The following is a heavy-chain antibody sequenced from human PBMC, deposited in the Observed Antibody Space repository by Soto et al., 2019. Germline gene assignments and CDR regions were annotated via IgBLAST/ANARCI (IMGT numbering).Heavy chain of an antibody. CDR2: INHSGST. Sequence: GWIRQPPGKGLEWIGEINHSGSTNYNPSLKSRVTISIDTSKNQFSLKLSSMTAADTAVYYCARGDLSHDYWGQGTLVTVSS. CDR3: ARGDLSHDY. J-gene: IGHJ4*02. V-gene: IGHV4-34*01.